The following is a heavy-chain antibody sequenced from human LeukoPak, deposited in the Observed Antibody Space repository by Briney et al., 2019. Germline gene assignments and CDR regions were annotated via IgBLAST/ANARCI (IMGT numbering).Heavy chain of an antibody. Sequence: GGSLRLSCAASGFTFSSYAMSWVRQAPGKGLEWVSYISSSSSTIYYADSVKGRFTISRDNAKNSLYLQMNSLRAEDTAVYYCARVYGDYENYWGQGTLVTVSS. V-gene: IGHV3-48*01. CDR1: GFTFSSYA. D-gene: IGHD4-17*01. J-gene: IGHJ4*02. CDR2: ISSSSSTI. CDR3: ARVYGDYENY.